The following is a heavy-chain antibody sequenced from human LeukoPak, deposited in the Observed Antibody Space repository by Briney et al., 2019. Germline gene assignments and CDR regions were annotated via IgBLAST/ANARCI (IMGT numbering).Heavy chain of an antibody. J-gene: IGHJ6*03. Sequence: PGGSLRLSCAASGFIFSSYAMSWVRQAPGKGLEWVSAISGSGGSTYYADSVKGRFTISRDNSKNTLYLQMNSLRAEDTAVYYCAKGLGSSGWYYYYYMDVWGKGTTVTVSS. CDR3: AKGLGSSGWYYYYYMDV. CDR2: ISGSGGST. D-gene: IGHD6-19*01. CDR1: GFIFSSYA. V-gene: IGHV3-23*01.